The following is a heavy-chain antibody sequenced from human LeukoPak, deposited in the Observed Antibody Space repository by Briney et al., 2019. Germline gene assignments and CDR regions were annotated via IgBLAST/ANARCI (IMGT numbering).Heavy chain of an antibody. Sequence: GGSLRLFCAASGFTFSSYAMSWFRQAPGKGLEWVGFIRSKAYVGTTEYAASVKGRFTISRDDSNSIAYLQMNSLKTEDTAMYYCSRGSYDYWRKAFFDYWGQGTLVTVSS. J-gene: IGHJ4*02. CDR1: GFTFSSYA. CDR2: IRSKAYVGTT. V-gene: IGHV3-49*03. D-gene: IGHD5-12*01. CDR3: SRGSYDYWRKAFFDY.